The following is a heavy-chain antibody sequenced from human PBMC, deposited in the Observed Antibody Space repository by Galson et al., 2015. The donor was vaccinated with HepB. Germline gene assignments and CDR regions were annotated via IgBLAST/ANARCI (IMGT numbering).Heavy chain of an antibody. V-gene: IGHV3-30-3*01. CDR3: ARVYLPGYSYGYPAGY. Sequence: SLRLSCAASGFTFSSYAMRWVRQAPGKGLEWVAVISYDGSNKYYADSVEGRFTISRDNSKNTLYLQMNSLRAEDTAVYYCARVYLPGYSYGYPAGYWGQGTLVTVSS. CDR2: ISYDGSNK. J-gene: IGHJ4*02. CDR1: GFTFSSYA. D-gene: IGHD5-18*01.